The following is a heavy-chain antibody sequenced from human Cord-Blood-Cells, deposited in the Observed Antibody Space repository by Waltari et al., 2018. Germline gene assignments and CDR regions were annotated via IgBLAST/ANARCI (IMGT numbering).Heavy chain of an antibody. CDR1: GGSFSGYY. J-gene: IGHJ4*02. Sequence: QVQLQQWGAGLLKPSETLSLTCAVYGGSFSGYYWSWIRQPPGRGLEWIGESNHSGSTNYNPSLKSRVTISVDTSKNQFSLKLSSVTAADTAVYYCARLIRQLVDYWGQGTLVTVSS. V-gene: IGHV4-34*01. CDR2: SNHSGST. D-gene: IGHD6-6*01. CDR3: ARLIRQLVDY.